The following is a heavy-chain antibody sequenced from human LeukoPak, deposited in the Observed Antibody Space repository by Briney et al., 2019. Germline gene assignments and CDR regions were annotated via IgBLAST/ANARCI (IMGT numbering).Heavy chain of an antibody. CDR2: IYYSGST. Sequence: SETLSLTCTVSGGSISIYYWSWIRQPPGKGLEWIGYIYYSGSTNYNPSLKSRVTISVDTSKNQFSLKLSSVTAADTAVYYCARDIGLNYYDSSGPDAFDIWGQGTMVTVSS. J-gene: IGHJ3*02. V-gene: IGHV4-59*01. CDR3: ARDIGLNYYDSSGPDAFDI. D-gene: IGHD3-22*01. CDR1: GGSISIYY.